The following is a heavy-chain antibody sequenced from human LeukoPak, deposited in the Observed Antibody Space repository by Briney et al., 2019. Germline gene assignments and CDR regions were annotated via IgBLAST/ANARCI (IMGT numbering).Heavy chain of an antibody. J-gene: IGHJ5*01. V-gene: IGHV4-59*11. CDR2: ISYTGST. CDR3: AREGYSSNWYDY. D-gene: IGHD6-13*01. CDR1: GGSISSHY. Sequence: SQTMSLTCSVSGGSISSHYWAWIRQPPGKGLEWIGYISYTGSTNYNPSLKSRVTISVDTSKNQFSLKLRSVTAADTAVYYCAREGYSSNWYDYWGQGTLVTVSS.